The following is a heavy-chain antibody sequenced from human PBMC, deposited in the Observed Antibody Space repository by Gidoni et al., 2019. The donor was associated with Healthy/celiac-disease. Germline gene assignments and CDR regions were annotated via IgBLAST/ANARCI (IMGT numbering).Heavy chain of an antibody. J-gene: IGHJ5*02. D-gene: IGHD3-22*01. CDR2: ISGSGGST. CDR3: AKEDYDSSGYHNWFDP. Sequence: EVQLLESGGGLVQPGGSMRLSCAASGFTFSSYAMSWVRQAPGKGLELVSAISGSGGSTYYADSVKGRFTISRDNSKNTLYLQMNSLRAEDTAVYYCAKEDYDSSGYHNWFDPWGQGTLVTVSS. V-gene: IGHV3-23*01. CDR1: GFTFSSYA.